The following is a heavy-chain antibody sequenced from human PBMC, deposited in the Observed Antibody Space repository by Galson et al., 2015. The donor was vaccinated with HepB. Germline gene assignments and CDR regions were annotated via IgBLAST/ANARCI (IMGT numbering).Heavy chain of an antibody. CDR1: GFTFTSSA. Sequence: SVKVSCKASGFTFTSSAMQWVRQARGQRLEWIGWIVVGSGNTNYAQKLQGRVTMTTDTSTSTAYMELRSLRSDDTAVYYCARFYYGSGSYYSYFDYWGQGTLVTVSS. D-gene: IGHD3-10*01. J-gene: IGHJ4*02. CDR2: IVVGSGNT. CDR3: ARFYYGSGSYYSYFDY. V-gene: IGHV1-58*02.